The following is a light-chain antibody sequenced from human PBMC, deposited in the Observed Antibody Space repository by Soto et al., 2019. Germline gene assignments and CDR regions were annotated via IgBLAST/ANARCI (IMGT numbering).Light chain of an antibody. Sequence: EIVMTQSPLSLPVTPGEPASISCRSSQSLLHSNGYNYLDWYLQKPGQSPQLLIYLGSNRASGVTDRFSGSGSGTDFTLKISRVEAEDVGVYYSMQAPKTLINFVKGTRLKIX. J-gene: IGKJ5*01. CDR2: LGS. CDR1: QSLLHSNGYNY. V-gene: IGKV2-28*01. CDR3: MQAPKTLIN.